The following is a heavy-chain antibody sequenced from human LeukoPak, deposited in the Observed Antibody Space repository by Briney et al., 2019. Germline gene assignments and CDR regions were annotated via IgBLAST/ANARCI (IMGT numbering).Heavy chain of an antibody. CDR2: ISSSSSYI. CDR1: GFTFSTYS. V-gene: IGHV3-21*01. J-gene: IGHJ3*02. Sequence: GGSLRLSCAASGFTFSTYSMNWVRQAPGKGLEWVSSISSSSSYIYYADSLKGRFTISRDNAKISLYLQMNSLRAEDTAVYYCARVARDNSGAFDIWGQGTMVTVSS. CDR3: ARVARDNSGAFDI. D-gene: IGHD4-23*01.